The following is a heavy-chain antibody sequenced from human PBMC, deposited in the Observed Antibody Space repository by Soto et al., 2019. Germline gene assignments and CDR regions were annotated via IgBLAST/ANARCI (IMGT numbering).Heavy chain of an antibody. V-gene: IGHV1-3*01. D-gene: IGHD3-10*01. CDR3: ARPLSTMVRGVSGPFKGFDP. Sequence: GASGKVSCKASGYTSTSYAMQLVRQAPGQRLEWIGWINAGNGNTKYSQKFQCRVTITRDTSASTAYMELNSLRSEDTAVYYCARPLSTMVRGVSGPFKGFDPWGQGTLVTVSS. CDR1: GYTSTSYA. CDR2: INAGNGNT. J-gene: IGHJ5*02.